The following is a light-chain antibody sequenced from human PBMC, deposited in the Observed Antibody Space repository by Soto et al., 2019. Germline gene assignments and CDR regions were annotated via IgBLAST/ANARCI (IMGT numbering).Light chain of an antibody. CDR3: GSSTSSSPFV. Sequence: QSALTQPASVSGAPGQSITISCTGTNTDVNYVSWHQQHPGKAPKLMIYEVSKRSSGVSNRFSGSKSGNTASLTISGLQAEDEADYYCGSSTSSSPFVFGPGTKVTV. CDR2: EVS. V-gene: IGLV2-14*01. J-gene: IGLJ1*01. CDR1: NTDVNY.